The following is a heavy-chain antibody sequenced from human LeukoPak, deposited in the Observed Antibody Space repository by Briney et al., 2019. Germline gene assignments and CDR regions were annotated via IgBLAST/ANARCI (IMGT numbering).Heavy chain of an antibody. CDR2: INHSGST. V-gene: IGHV4-34*01. Sequence: PSETLSLTCAVYGGSFSGYYWSWIRQPPGKGLEWIGEINHSGSTNYNPSLKSRVTISVDTSKNQFSLELSTVTAADTAVYYCASSGSSSSAPFDYWGQGTLVTVSS. CDR3: ASSGSSSSAPFDY. J-gene: IGHJ4*02. CDR1: GGSFSGYY. D-gene: IGHD6-6*01.